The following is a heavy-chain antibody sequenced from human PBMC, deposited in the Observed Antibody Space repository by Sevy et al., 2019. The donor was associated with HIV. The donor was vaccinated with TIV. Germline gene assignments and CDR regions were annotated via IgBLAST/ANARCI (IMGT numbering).Heavy chain of an antibody. D-gene: IGHD2-15*01. Sequence: GESLKISCAASGFTFSTHGMHWVRQASGRGLEWVAVISYDGSHTYYTDSVKGRFTISRDNSKNSLYLQMNSLRPEDAAVYHCARDGGYDARWYPGYWGQGTQVTVS. CDR3: ARDGGYDARWYPGY. CDR2: ISYDGSHT. V-gene: IGHV3-30*03. CDR1: GFTFSTHG. J-gene: IGHJ4*02.